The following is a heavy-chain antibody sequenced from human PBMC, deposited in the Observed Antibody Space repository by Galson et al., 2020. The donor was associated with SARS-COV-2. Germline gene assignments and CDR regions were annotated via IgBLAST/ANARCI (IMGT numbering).Heavy chain of an antibody. CDR2: ISPYTGQT. CDR1: GYSFANYG. V-gene: IGHV1-18*01. Sequence: ASVQVSCKASGYSFANYGISWVRQAPGQGLEWMGWISPYTGQTNSAQRVQGRVTMTTDTSTSTADMELRSLRSDDTAVYYCARSFCSGGTCYSAVFYYGRDVWGQGTTVTVSS. J-gene: IGHJ6*02. D-gene: IGHD2-15*01. CDR3: ARSFCSGGTCYSAVFYYGRDV.